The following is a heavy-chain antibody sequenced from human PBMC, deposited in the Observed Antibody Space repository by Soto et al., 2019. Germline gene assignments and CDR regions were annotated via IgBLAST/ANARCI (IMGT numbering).Heavy chain of an antibody. CDR2: INHSGST. J-gene: IGHJ6*03. V-gene: IGHV4-34*01. CDR1: GGSXSXXY. D-gene: IGHD2-21*02. CDR3: AGPRPEDTAYYYYMDV. Sequence: SXXLSXXXXXXGGSXSXXYWXXXXQPXXKGLEWIGEINHSGSTNYNPSLKSRVTISVDTSKNQFSLKLSSVTAADTAVYYCAGPRPEDTAYYYYMDVWGKGTTVTVSS.